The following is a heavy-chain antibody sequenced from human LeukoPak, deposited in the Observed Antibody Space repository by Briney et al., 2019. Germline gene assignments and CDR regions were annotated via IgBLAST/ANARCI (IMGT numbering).Heavy chain of an antibody. D-gene: IGHD3-3*01. V-gene: IGHV3-23*01. CDR1: GFTFSSYA. CDR3: ARGPDFWSGYSRRYDNWFDP. J-gene: IGHJ5*02. Sequence: PGGSLRLSCAASGFTFSSYAMSWVRQAPGKGLEWVSAISGSGGSTYYADSVKGRFTISSDNSKNTLYLQMNSLRAEDTAVYYCARGPDFWSGYSRRYDNWFDPWGQGTLVTVSS. CDR2: ISGSGGST.